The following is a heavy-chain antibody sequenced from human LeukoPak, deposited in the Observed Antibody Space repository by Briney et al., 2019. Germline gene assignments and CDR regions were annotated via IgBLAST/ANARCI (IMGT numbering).Heavy chain of an antibody. CDR3: ATCRSGGKPYYFDY. V-gene: IGHV3-23*01. Sequence: GGSLRLSCAASGFTFSSYAMSWVRQAPGKGLEWVSAISGSGGSTYYADSVKGRFPISRDNSKNTLYLQMNSLRAEDTAVYYCATCRSGGKPYYFDYWGQGTLVTVSS. CDR1: GFTFSSYA. CDR2: ISGSGGST. D-gene: IGHD2-15*01. J-gene: IGHJ4*02.